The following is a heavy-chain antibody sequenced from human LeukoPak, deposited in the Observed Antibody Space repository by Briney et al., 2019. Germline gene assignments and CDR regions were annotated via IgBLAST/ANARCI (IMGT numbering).Heavy chain of an antibody. V-gene: IGHV1-46*01. CDR3: ATGRDGYSYYFDY. CDR1: GYTFTSYY. Sequence: ASVKVSCKASGYTFTSYYMHWVRQAPGQGLEWMGIINPSGDSTSYAQKFRGRITMTREMSTSTAYIELSSLRSEDTAVYYCATGRDGYSYYFDYWGQGTLVTVSS. D-gene: IGHD5-24*01. J-gene: IGHJ4*02. CDR2: INPSGDST.